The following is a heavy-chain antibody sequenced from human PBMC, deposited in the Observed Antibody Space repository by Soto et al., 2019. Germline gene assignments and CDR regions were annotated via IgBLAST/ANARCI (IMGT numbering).Heavy chain of an antibody. CDR3: ARAFASNKYWFDP. CDR1: GGTFSSYI. D-gene: IGHD3-16*01. CDR2: IVPIFGTA. V-gene: IGHV1-69*01. J-gene: IGHJ5*02. Sequence: QVQLVQSGAEVKKPGSSVKVSCKASGGTFSSYIISWVRQAPGQGLEWMGGIVPIFGTANYAHKFQDRVAITAHESTSTAYMELSSLRSEDTAVYYCARAFASNKYWFDPWGQGTLVTVSS.